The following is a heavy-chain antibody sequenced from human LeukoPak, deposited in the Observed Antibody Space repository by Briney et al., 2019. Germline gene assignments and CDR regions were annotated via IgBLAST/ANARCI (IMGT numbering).Heavy chain of an antibody. CDR2: IGAYNGNN. CDR3: ARDPWTTVTTTLDY. V-gene: IGHV1-18*01. Sequence: ASVKVSCKASGYTFTSYGISWVRQAPGQGLEWRGWIGAYNGNNNHAQKLQGSVTMTTATSQSTAYLDLRSLRSDDTDVYYCARDPWTTVTTTLDYWGQGTLVTVSS. CDR1: GYTFTSYG. D-gene: IGHD4-17*01. J-gene: IGHJ4*02.